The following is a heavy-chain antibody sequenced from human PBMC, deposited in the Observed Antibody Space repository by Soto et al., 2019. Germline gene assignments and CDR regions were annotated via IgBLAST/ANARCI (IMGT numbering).Heavy chain of an antibody. CDR1: VGSTSSYY. J-gene: IGHJ4*02. CDR2: IYYSGGT. D-gene: IGHD3-22*01. CDR3: ARGVGYYDSSGYYSFDY. Sequence: PSEALSVTGTVSVGSTSSYYWSWMREPPGKGLEWIGYIYYSGGTNYNPSLKSRVTISVDTSKNQFSLKLSSVTAAATAVYYCARGVGYYDSSGYYSFDYWGQGTLVTVSS. V-gene: IGHV4-59*01.